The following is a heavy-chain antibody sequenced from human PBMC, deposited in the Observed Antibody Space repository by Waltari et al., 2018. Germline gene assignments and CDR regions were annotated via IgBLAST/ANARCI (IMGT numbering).Heavy chain of an antibody. CDR3: ARVGGVIVVGVAATGWFDP. CDR1: GGSFSGYY. CDR2: IKHRGSP. V-gene: IGHV4-34*01. D-gene: IGHD2-15*01. J-gene: IGHJ5*02. Sequence: QVQLQQWGAGLLKPSETLSLTCAVYGGSFSGYYWSWIRQPPGKGLAWLGEIKHRGSPNYNPALRRRVTRAVDTSKNRVSRQLSSVTAADTAVYYCARVGGVIVVGVAATGWFDPWGQGTLVTVSS.